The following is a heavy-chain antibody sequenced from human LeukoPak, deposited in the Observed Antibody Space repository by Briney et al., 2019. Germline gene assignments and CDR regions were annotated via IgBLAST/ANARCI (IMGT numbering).Heavy chain of an antibody. CDR2: INWNGGST. CDR3: AKAGGSGWYLRGGSDY. D-gene: IGHD6-19*01. Sequence: PGGSLRLSCAASGFTFDDYGMSWVRQAPGKGLEWVSGINWNGGSTYYADSVKGRFTISRDNSKNTLYLQMNSLRAEDTAVYYCAKAGGSGWYLRGGSDYWGQGTLVTVSS. V-gene: IGHV3-20*04. CDR1: GFTFDDYG. J-gene: IGHJ4*02.